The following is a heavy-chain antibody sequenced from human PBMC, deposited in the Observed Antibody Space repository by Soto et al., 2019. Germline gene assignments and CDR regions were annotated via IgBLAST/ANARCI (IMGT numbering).Heavy chain of an antibody. Sequence: QVQLVESGGGVVQPGRSLRLSCAASGFTFSSYAMHWVRQAPGKGLEWVAVISYDGSNKYYADSVKGRFTISRDNSKNTLHLQMNSLRAEDTAVYYCARDSTYGSSGFVCAYWGQGTLVTVSS. J-gene: IGHJ4*02. CDR2: ISYDGSNK. D-gene: IGHD3-22*01. V-gene: IGHV3-30-3*01. CDR3: ARDSTYGSSGFVCAY. CDR1: GFTFSSYA.